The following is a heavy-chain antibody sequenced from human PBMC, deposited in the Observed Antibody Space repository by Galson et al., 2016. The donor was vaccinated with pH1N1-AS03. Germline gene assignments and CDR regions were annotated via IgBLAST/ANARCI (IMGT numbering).Heavy chain of an antibody. D-gene: IGHD6-6*01. Sequence: SVKVSCKASDYTFTNYGISWVRQAPGQGLEWMGWISTYNGNTNYAQKSQGRVTMTTDTSTSTAYMELRSLRSDDTAVYYCARDYSTSSQYYYYYYMDVWGKGTTVTVFS. CDR1: DYTFTNYG. CDR2: ISTYNGNT. J-gene: IGHJ6*03. V-gene: IGHV1-18*01. CDR3: ARDYSTSSQYYYYYYMDV.